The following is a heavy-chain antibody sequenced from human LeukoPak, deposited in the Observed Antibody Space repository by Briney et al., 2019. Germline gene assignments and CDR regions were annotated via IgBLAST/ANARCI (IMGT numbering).Heavy chain of an antibody. CDR3: ARDQPSSWYYFDY. CDR2: ITRSGDTI. CDR1: GFSFSSYE. J-gene: IGHJ4*02. Sequence: PVRSLRLSCGASGFSFSSYEMNWVRQAPGKGLEWVSYITRSGDTIYYADSVKGRFTISRDNAKNSLYLQMNSLRAEDTAVYYCARDQPSSWYYFDYWGQGTLVTVSS. D-gene: IGHD6-13*01. V-gene: IGHV3-48*03.